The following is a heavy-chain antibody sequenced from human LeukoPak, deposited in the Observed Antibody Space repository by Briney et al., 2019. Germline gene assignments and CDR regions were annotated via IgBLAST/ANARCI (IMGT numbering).Heavy chain of an antibody. J-gene: IGHJ4*02. D-gene: IGHD3-10*01. CDR1: GGSFSNYY. V-gene: IGHV4-34*01. Sequence: SETLSLTCAVYGGSFSNYYWTWIRQPPGKGLQWIGEINHSGSTNYNPSLKSRVTISVDTSKNQFSLKLSSVTAADTAVYYCARRRTRWGFGTLYYFDYWGQGTLVTVSS. CDR3: ARRRTRWGFGTLYYFDY. CDR2: INHSGST.